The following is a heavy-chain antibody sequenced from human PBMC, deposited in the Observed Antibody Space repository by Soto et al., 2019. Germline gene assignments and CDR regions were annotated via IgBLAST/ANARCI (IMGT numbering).Heavy chain of an antibody. CDR1: GGTFSSYA. J-gene: IGHJ6*02. D-gene: IGHD2-2*02. CDR3: ARGRYCSSTSCYTPHYYYYGMDV. V-gene: IGHV1-69*13. CDR2: IIPIFGTA. Sequence: SVNVSCKASGGTFSSYAISWVRQAPGQGLEWMGGIIPIFGTANYAQKFQGRVTITADESTSTAYMELSSLRSEDTAVYYCARGRYCSSTSCYTPHYYYYGMDVWGQGTTVTVSS.